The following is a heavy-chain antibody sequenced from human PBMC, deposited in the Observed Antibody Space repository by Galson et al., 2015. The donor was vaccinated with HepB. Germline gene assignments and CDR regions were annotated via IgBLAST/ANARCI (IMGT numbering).Heavy chain of an antibody. CDR2: IDPKSGGT. D-gene: IGHD6-25*01. CDR3: ARAAPGLFYFDF. V-gene: IGHV1-2*02. CDR1: GYIFTNYY. J-gene: IGHJ4*02. Sequence: SVKVSCKASGYIFTNYYMVWVRQAPGQGLEWMGWIDPKSGGTNYAQKFRGRVTMTRDTSITTAYMELSRLTSDDTAVYFCARAAPGLFYFDFWGQGTLVTVSS.